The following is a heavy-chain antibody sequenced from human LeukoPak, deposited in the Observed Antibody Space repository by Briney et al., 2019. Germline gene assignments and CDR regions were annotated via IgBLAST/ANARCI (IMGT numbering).Heavy chain of an antibody. CDR3: VRHLSDITSCPNY. D-gene: IGHD2-2*01. J-gene: IGHJ4*02. CDR2: IYHGDSRT. CDR1: GYRFSSYW. V-gene: IGHV5-51*01. Sequence: GESLKISCKGSGYRFSSYWIGWVRQMPGKGLEWMGIIYHGDSRTTYSPSFQGQVTISADKSISTAYLQWSSLKASDTAIYYCVRHLSDITSCPNYWGPGTLITVAS.